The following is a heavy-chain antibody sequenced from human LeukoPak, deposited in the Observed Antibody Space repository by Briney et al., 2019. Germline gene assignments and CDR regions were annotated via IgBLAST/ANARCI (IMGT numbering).Heavy chain of an antibody. V-gene: IGHV1-2*02. D-gene: IGHD5-18*01. J-gene: IGHJ4*02. Sequence: GASVKVSCKASGYTFSDYYIHWVRQAPGQGLEWMGWINPNRNAAMYAQRFQDRVAMTWDTYINTAYMDLSTLRSDDTATYYCARDRSTLGYRQFDYWGQGTLVIVAS. CDR1: GYTFSDYY. CDR3: ARDRSTLGYRQFDY. CDR2: INPNRNAA.